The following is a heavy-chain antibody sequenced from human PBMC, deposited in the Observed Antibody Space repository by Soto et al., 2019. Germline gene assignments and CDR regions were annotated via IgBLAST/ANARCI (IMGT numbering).Heavy chain of an antibody. Sequence: QVQLVQSGAEMKKPGSSVKVSCQSSGGTFNTYAMNWVRQAPGQGPEWMGDISPMFGAANYAPKFQGRVTITGDESTGTSYMELSSLTSEDTAPYFCAREIQVHTPAFVYWGQGTLVTVSS. V-gene: IGHV1-69*19. CDR1: GGTFNTYA. CDR3: AREIQVHTPAFVY. D-gene: IGHD3-10*01. J-gene: IGHJ4*02. CDR2: ISPMFGAA.